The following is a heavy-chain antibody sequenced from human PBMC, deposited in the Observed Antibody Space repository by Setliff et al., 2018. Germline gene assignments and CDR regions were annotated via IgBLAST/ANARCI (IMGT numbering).Heavy chain of an antibody. CDR1: GGSISSSNYY. CDR2: IYHRGST. D-gene: IGHD2-8*02. J-gene: IGHJ4*02. CDR3: ARHAITQSLVADF. Sequence: PSETLSLTCTVSGGSISSSNYYWGWIRQPPGKGLEWIGSIYHRGSTYYNPSLKSRVTISVDTSNNHFSLKLSSVTAADTAVYYCARHAITQSLVADFWGQGILVTVSS. V-gene: IGHV4-39*01.